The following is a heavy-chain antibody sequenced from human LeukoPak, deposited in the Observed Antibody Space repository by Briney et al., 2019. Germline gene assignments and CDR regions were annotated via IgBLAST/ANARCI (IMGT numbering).Heavy chain of an antibody. CDR1: GFIFSNYW. D-gene: IGHD1-14*01. J-gene: IGHJ4*02. CDR2: IKDDGSEK. Sequence: GGSLRLSCVGSGFIFSNYWMNWVRQAPGKGLEWVANIKDDGSEKYSVDSVKGRFTISRDNAKNLLYLQRNSLRAEGTAVYYCARARIDYWGQGTLVTVSS. CDR3: ARARIDY. V-gene: IGHV3-7*04.